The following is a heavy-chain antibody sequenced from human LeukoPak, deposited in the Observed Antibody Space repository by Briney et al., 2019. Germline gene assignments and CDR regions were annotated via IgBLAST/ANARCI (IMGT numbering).Heavy chain of an antibody. CDR3: ARDYRFDSGYDLLDAFDV. V-gene: IGHV4-31*03. Sequence: SETLSLTCTISGGSISSGVSYWSWIRQHPGKGLEWIAYIYYSGSSSYNPSLKSRVTISVDTSKNQFSLKLSSVTAADTAVYYCARDYRFDSGYDLLDAFDVWGQGTMVTVSS. CDR2: IYYSGSS. CDR1: GGSISSGVSY. D-gene: IGHD5-12*01. J-gene: IGHJ3*01.